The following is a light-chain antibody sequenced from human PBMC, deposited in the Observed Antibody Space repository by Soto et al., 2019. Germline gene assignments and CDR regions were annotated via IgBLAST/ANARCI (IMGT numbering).Light chain of an antibody. CDR3: GTWDTSLFVWV. CDR1: NSNIGKNF. V-gene: IGLV1-51*01. Sequence: QSVLTQPPSVSAAPGQTVTISCSGTNSNIGKNFVSWYRQSPGTAPNLLLYDNDKRPSGIPDRFTGSRIDTSATLVISGLQTGDEADYYCGTWDTSLFVWVFGGGTKVTV. CDR2: DND. J-gene: IGLJ3*02.